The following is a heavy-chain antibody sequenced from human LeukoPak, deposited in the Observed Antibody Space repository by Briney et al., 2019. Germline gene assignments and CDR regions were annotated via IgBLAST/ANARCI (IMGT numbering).Heavy chain of an antibody. Sequence: ASVKVSRKASGYTFTGYYMHWVRQAPGHGLEWMGWMNTNSGGTKFAQRFQGRVTMTRDTTISTAYLELSRLTFDDTAVYYCARPRTSGWIHDVYDIWGQGTLVTVPS. CDR1: GYTFTGYY. CDR3: ARPRTSGWIHDVYDI. J-gene: IGHJ3*02. D-gene: IGHD6-19*01. V-gene: IGHV1-2*02. CDR2: MNTNSGGT.